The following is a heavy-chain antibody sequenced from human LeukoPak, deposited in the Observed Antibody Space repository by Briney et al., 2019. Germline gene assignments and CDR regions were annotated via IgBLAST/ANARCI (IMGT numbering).Heavy chain of an antibody. D-gene: IGHD3-3*01. CDR1: GYTFTSYG. CDR3: AKGWEFRVVIPAAVS. J-gene: IGHJ5*02. CDR2: ISAYNGNT. V-gene: IGHV1-18*01. Sequence: ASVKVSCKASGYTFTSYGISWVRQAPGQGLEWMGWISAYNGNTNYAQKLQGRVTMTTDTSTSTAYMELRSLRSDDTAVYYCAKGWEFRVVIPAAVSWGQGTLVTVSS.